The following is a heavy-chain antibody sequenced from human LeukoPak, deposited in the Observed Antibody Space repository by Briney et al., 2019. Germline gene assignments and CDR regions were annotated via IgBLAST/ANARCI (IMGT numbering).Heavy chain of an antibody. D-gene: IGHD3-3*01. J-gene: IGHJ4*02. Sequence: PGGYLRLSCAASGFTFDDYAMHWVRQAPGQGLEWVSLISWDGGSTYYADSVKGRFTISRDNSKNSLYLQMNSLRAEDTALYYCAKGNFGVVDYWGQGTLVTVSS. CDR1: GFTFDDYA. V-gene: IGHV3-43D*03. CDR2: ISWDGGST. CDR3: AKGNFGVVDY.